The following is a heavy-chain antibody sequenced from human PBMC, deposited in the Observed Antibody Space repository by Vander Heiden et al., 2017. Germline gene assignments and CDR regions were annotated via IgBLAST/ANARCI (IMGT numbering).Heavy chain of an antibody. Sequence: QVQLQQWGAGLLKPSETLSLTCAAYGGSFSGYYWSWIRQPPGKGLEWIGEINHSGSTNYNPSLKSRVTISVDTSKNQFSLKLSSVTAADTAVYYCARGRAPDYYGSGSWALYYFDYWGQGTLVTVSS. CDR2: INHSGST. V-gene: IGHV4-34*01. CDR1: GGSFSGYY. CDR3: ARGRAPDYYGSGSWALYYFDY. D-gene: IGHD3-10*01. J-gene: IGHJ4*02.